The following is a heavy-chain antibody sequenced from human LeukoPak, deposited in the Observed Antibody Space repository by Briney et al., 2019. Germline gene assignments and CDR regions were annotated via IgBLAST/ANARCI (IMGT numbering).Heavy chain of an antibody. D-gene: IGHD4-17*01. J-gene: IGHJ3*02. CDR2: ISYRGST. CDR1: GDSFSSHY. V-gene: IGHV4-59*11. Sequence: PSETLSLTCTVPGDSFSSHYWTWIRHPPGKGREWIGYISYRGSTNYNPSLKSRVTISIDTSKNQFSLRLSSVTAADTAVYYCARDLVTVTKGFDIWGQGTMVSVSS. CDR3: ARDLVTVTKGFDI.